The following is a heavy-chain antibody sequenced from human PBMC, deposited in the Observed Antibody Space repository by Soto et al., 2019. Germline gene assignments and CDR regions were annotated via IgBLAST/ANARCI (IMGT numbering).Heavy chain of an antibody. CDR3: ASSQGSSTSLEIYYYYYYGMDV. CDR2: FIPIPGTA. J-gene: IGHJ6*02. CDR1: GGTFGSYA. Sequence: QVQLVQSGAEVKKPGSSVKVTCKASGGTFGSYAISWVRQAPGQGLEWRGGFIPIPGTANDAQKVQGRVTVAAEESTRTAYMELSSLRSEDTAVSDCASSQGSSTSLEIYYYYYYGMDVWGQGTRVTVSS. V-gene: IGHV1-69*01. D-gene: IGHD2-2*01.